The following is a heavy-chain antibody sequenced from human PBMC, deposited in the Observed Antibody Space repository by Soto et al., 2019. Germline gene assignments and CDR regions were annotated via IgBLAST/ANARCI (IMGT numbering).Heavy chain of an antibody. CDR1: GDTFTRYG. Sequence: QVQLVQSGAEVKKPGSSVKVSCKASGDTFTRYGVSWVRQAPGQGLEWMGGIIPIFGTTNYAQKFQDRGTISADESTSTAYAALSSLRSGDPAVYHCATGQYRHSLSYSYYYVLEVWGQGTTVTVSS. D-gene: IGHD2-2*01. CDR2: IIPIFGTT. J-gene: IGHJ6*02. CDR3: ATGQYRHSLSYSYYYVLEV. V-gene: IGHV1-69*01.